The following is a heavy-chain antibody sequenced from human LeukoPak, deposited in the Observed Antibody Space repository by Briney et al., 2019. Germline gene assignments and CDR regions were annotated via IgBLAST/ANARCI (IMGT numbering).Heavy chain of an antibody. V-gene: IGHV3-23*01. D-gene: IGHD3-10*01. CDR1: GFTFSSFA. J-gene: IGHJ4*02. CDR2: ISYSGGST. CDR3: AKISNEDTSGNFYFPFDN. Sequence: QPGGSLRLSCATSGFTFSSFAMSWVRQAPGKGLEWVSTISYSGGSTYYADSVKGRFTVSRDNSKNTLYLQMNSLRAEDTAIYYCAKISNEDTSGNFYFPFDNWGQGTLVTVSS.